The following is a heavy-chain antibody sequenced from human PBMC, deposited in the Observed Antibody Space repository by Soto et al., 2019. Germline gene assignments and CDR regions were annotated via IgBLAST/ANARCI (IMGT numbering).Heavy chain of an antibody. J-gene: IGHJ6*02. CDR3: ARDYSSWNTQGYYYGMDV. CDR1: GFTFSSYE. V-gene: IGHV3-48*03. CDR2: ISSSGSTI. D-gene: IGHD1-1*01. Sequence: PGGSLRLSCAASGFTFSSYEMNWVRQAPGKGLEGVSYISSSGSTIYYADSVKGRFTISRDNAKNSLYLQMNSLRAEDTAVYYCARDYSSWNTQGYYYGMDVWGQGTTVTVSS.